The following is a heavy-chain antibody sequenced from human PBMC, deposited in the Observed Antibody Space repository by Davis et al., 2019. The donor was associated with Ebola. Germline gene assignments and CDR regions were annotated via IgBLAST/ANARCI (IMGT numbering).Heavy chain of an antibody. CDR3: ARGGLLLVKPIFGFDV. V-gene: IGHV1-69*13. J-gene: IGHJ3*01. CDR2: ATPDTDPP. D-gene: IGHD3-10*01. Sequence: SVKVSCKVSGDSFSDFGLSWVRQAPGRGLEWMGGATPDTDPPKYAQKFKDRVTITADEETKTAHMELRSLTSEDTAVYFCARGGLLLVKPIFGFDVWGQGTEVTVSS. CDR1: GDSFSDFG.